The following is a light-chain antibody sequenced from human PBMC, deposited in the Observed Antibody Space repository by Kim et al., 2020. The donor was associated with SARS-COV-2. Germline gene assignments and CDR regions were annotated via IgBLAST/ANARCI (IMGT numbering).Light chain of an antibody. J-gene: IGLJ3*02. CDR3: SSFTSSSTLV. V-gene: IGLV2-14*03. Sequence: QSALTQPASVSGSPGQSITISCSGTSSDVGRYNFVSWYQQLPGKAPKLMIYDVNNRPSGVSNRFSGSKSGYTASLTISGLQTDDEADYYCSSFTSSSTLVFGGGTKLTVL. CDR2: DVN. CDR1: SSDVGRYNF.